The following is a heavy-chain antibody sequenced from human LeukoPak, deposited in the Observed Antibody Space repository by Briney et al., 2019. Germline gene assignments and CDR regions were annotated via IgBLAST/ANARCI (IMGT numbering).Heavy chain of an antibody. Sequence: GASVKVSCKASGGTFSSYAISWVRQAPGQGLEWMGGIIPIFGTANYAQKFQGRVTITTDESTSTAYMELSSPRSEDTGVYYCARGPKAYYFDSSGYVFDYWGQGTLVTVSS. CDR3: ARGPKAYYFDSSGYVFDY. V-gene: IGHV1-69*05. CDR1: GGTFSSYA. J-gene: IGHJ4*02. D-gene: IGHD3-22*01. CDR2: IIPIFGTA.